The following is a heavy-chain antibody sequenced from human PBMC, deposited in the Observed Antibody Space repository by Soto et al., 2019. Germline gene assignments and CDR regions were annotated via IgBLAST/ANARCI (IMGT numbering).Heavy chain of an antibody. V-gene: IGHV4-34*01. CDR2: INHSGST. J-gene: IGHJ5*02. CDR3: AVTTVTTDLFDP. CDR1: GGSFSGYY. D-gene: IGHD4-17*01. Sequence: QVQLQQWGAGLLKPSETLSLTCAVYGGSFSGYYWSWIRQPPGKGLEWIGEINHSGSTNYNPSLKSRVTISVDTSKNHFSLKLSSVTAADTAVYYCAVTTVTTDLFDPWGQGTLVTVSS.